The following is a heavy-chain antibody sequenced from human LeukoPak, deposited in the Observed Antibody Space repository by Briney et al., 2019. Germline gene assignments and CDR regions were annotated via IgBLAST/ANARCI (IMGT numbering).Heavy chain of an antibody. D-gene: IGHD1-1*01. V-gene: IGHV4-59*01. CDR2: IQYSGST. CDR1: GGSISSYY. CDR3: ARVSWFPGTSYYYMDV. Sequence: KPSETLSLTCTVSGGSISSYYWSWIRQPPGKGLEWIGYIQYSGSTNYNPSLKSRVTISLDTSKNQFSLKLSSVTAADTAVYYCARVSWFPGTSYYYMDVWGKGTPVTVSS. J-gene: IGHJ6*03.